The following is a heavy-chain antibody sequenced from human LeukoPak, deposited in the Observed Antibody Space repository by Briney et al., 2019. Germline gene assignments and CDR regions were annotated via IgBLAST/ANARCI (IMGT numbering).Heavy chain of an antibody. CDR1: GGSISSSSYY. CDR3: ARDIRNYAVDY. Sequence: SETLSLTCTVSGGSISSSSYYWGWIRQPPGKGLEWIGSIYYSGSTYYNPSLKSRVTISVDTSKNQFSLKLSSVTAADTAVYYCARDIRNYAVDYWGQGTLVTVSS. J-gene: IGHJ4*02. CDR2: IYYSGST. D-gene: IGHD1-7*01. V-gene: IGHV4-39*02.